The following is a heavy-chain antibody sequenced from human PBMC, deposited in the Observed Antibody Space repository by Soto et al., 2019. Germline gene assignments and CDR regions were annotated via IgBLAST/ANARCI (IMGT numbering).Heavy chain of an antibody. J-gene: IGHJ4*02. CDR3: ARVGSYYDSSGYTFPEN. CDR1: GFTVSSNY. CDR2: IYSGGST. Sequence: GGSLRLSCAASGFTVSSNYMGWVRQAPGKGLEWVSVIYSGGSTYYADSVKGRFTISRDNSKNTLYLQMNSLRVEDTAVYYCARVGSYYDSSGYTFPENWGQGTLVTVSS. D-gene: IGHD3-22*01. V-gene: IGHV3-53*01.